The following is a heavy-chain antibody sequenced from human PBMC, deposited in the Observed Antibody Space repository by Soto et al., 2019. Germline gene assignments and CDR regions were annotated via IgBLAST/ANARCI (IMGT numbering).Heavy chain of an antibody. J-gene: IGHJ6*02. CDR1: WFTVISNY. D-gene: IGHD3-9*01. CDR2: IYSGGIT. Sequence: PGGALILSGAASWFTVISNYMSWVRQSPGKGLDWVSVIYSGGITYYADSVKGRLTISRDNSKNTLYLQMNSLRAEDTAVYYCARDRKGLRYFDWLSPGGMDVWGQGTTVTISS. V-gene: IGHV3-53*01. CDR3: ARDRKGLRYFDWLSPGGMDV.